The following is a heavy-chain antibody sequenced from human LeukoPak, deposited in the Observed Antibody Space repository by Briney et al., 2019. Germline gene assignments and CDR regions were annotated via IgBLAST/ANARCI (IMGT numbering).Heavy chain of an antibody. J-gene: IGHJ4*02. D-gene: IGHD5-24*01. CDR3: TRVGYIDEGIDY. V-gene: IGHV3-7*04. CDR1: GFPFSSYW. Sequence: GGSLRLSCVASGFPFSSYWMTWVRQAPGKGLEWVANIKQDGSKKSYVDSVKGRFTISRDNAKNSLYLQMNSLGAEDTAIYYCTRVGYIDEGIDYWGQGTLVTVSS. CDR2: IKQDGSKK.